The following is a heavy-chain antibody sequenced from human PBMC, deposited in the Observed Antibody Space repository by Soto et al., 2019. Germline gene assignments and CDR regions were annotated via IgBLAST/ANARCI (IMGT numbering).Heavy chain of an antibody. CDR1: GYTLTNNG. Sequence: QVQLLESGGGVVQPGRSLRLSCVASGYTLTNNGMHWVRQAPGQGLEWVAVISSDGSSYYYGDSVRGRFTISRDTSKNTLFLEMNSLTTADTAVYYCAKDRGLAESGTWSHHYYGMDVWGQGTSVTVS. D-gene: IGHD1-26*01. J-gene: IGHJ6*02. CDR2: ISSDGSSY. CDR3: AKDRGLAESGTWSHHYYGMDV. V-gene: IGHV3-30*18.